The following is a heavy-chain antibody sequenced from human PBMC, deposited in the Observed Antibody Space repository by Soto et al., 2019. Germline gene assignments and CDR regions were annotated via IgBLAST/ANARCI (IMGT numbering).Heavy chain of an antibody. CDR1: GFTFSGSA. J-gene: IGHJ4*02. Sequence: EVQLVESGGGLVQPGGSLKLSCAASGFTFSGSAMHWVRQASGKGLEWVGRIRSKANSYATAYAASVKGRFTISRDDSNNTAYLQMNSLKTEDTAVYYCTRPASGAAAGKVDYWGQGTLVTVSS. CDR2: IRSKANSYAT. D-gene: IGHD6-13*01. V-gene: IGHV3-73*01. CDR3: TRPASGAAAGKVDY.